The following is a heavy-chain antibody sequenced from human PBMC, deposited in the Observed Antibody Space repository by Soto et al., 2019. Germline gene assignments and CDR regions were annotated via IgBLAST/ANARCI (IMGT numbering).Heavy chain of an antibody. V-gene: IGHV4-30-2*01. Sequence: TLYLTCAVSGGSISSGGYSWSWIRQRLGKGLEWIGYIYHSGSTYYNPSLKSRVTISVDRSKNQFSLKLSSVTAADTAVYYCAREFYPRLMYFDYWGQGTLVTVSS. CDR2: IYHSGST. CDR3: AREFYPRLMYFDY. D-gene: IGHD3-16*01. CDR1: GGSISSGGYS. J-gene: IGHJ4*02.